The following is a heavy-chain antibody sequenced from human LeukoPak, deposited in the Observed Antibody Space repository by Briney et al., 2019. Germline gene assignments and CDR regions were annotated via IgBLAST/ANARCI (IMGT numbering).Heavy chain of an antibody. CDR1: GGTFSSYA. CDR2: IIPIFGTA. Sequence: SVKVSCKASGGTFSSYAISWVRQAPGQGLEWMGGIIPIFGTANYAQKFQGRVTITADESTSTAYMELSSLRSEDTAVYYCARDRGGDPYNWFDPWGQGTLVTVSS. V-gene: IGHV1-69*13. J-gene: IGHJ5*02. D-gene: IGHD2-21*02. CDR3: ARDRGGDPYNWFDP.